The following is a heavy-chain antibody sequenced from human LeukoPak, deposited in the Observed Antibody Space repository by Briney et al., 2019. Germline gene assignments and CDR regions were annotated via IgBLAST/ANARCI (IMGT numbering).Heavy chain of an antibody. CDR3: ARGTGSLLTY. D-gene: IGHD2-8*01. CDR1: GGTFGTYA. V-gene: IGHV1-69*06. Sequence: GASVKLCPYASGGTFGTYATSWVRQAPGQGLEWMGRIIPIFGTANYAQKFKGRVTITADKSTSTAYMYLSSLRSEDTAVYYCARGTGSLLTYWGQGTLVTVSS. J-gene: IGHJ4*02. CDR2: IIPIFGTA.